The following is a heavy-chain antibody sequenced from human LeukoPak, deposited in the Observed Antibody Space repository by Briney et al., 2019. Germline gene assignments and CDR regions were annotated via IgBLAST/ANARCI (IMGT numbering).Heavy chain of an antibody. D-gene: IGHD6-19*01. Sequence: ASVKVSCKASGYTFTIYNINWVRQAPGQGLEWRGWISVYNGNTHYAQKRQGRVTMTTDTSTSTAYMELRSLRSDDTAVYYCARGSSPAVADFDYWGQGTLVTVSS. CDR2: ISVYNGNT. CDR1: GYTFTIYN. V-gene: IGHV1-18*04. J-gene: IGHJ4*02. CDR3: ARGSSPAVADFDY.